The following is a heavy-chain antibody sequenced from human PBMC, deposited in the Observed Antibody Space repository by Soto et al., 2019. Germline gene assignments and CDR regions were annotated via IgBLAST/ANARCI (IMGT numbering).Heavy chain of an antibody. CDR2: ISPYNGNT. J-gene: IGHJ4*02. Sequence: ASVKVSCKASGYTFSSYGISWVRQAPGQGLEWMGWISPYNGNTNYAQKLQGRVTMTTDTSTGTVYMKLRSLRSDDTAVYYCAGGNYYYDNRGYYTLDYWGQGTLATVSS. D-gene: IGHD3-22*01. CDR3: AGGNYYYDNRGYYTLDY. V-gene: IGHV1-18*01. CDR1: GYTFSSYG.